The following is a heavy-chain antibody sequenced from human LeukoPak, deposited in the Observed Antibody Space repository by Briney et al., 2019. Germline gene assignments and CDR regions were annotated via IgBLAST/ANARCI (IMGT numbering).Heavy chain of an antibody. Sequence: PGGSLRLSCAASEFTFSSYAMTWVRQAPGEGLEWVSAISGSGGSTYYADSVKGRFTISRDNSKNTLYLQMNSLRAEDTAVYYCAKCIVATNYYYYYMDVWGKGTTVTVSS. D-gene: IGHD5-12*01. CDR3: AKCIVATNYYYYYMDV. CDR1: EFTFSSYA. J-gene: IGHJ6*03. V-gene: IGHV3-23*01. CDR2: ISGSGGST.